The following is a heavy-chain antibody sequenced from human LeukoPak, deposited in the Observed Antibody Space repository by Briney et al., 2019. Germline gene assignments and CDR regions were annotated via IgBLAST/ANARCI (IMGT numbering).Heavy chain of an antibody. Sequence: PGGSLRLSCAASGFTVSSNYMSWVRQPPGKGLEWVSAIYSCRSTYYADSVKGRFTISRDNSKNTLYLQMNSLRAEDTAVYYCARIPSPRNSWGLTDYWGQGTLVTVSS. J-gene: IGHJ4*02. CDR2: IYSCRST. CDR1: GFTVSSNY. D-gene: IGHD7-27*01. V-gene: IGHV3-53*01. CDR3: ARIPSPRNSWGLTDY.